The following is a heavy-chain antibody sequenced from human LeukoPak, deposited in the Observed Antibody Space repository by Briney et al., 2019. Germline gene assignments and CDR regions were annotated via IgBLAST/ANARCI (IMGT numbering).Heavy chain of an antibody. J-gene: IGHJ6*02. Sequence: GGSLRLSCAAYGFTFRSYWMSWVRQAPGKGLEWVANMMEDGSEKYYVDSVKGRFTISRDNAKKSLYLQINSLRADDTAVYYCARGGYSYTWPPSYYYGMDVWGQGTTVTASS. CDR1: GFTFRSYW. CDR3: ARGGYSYTWPPSYYYGMDV. CDR2: MMEDGSEK. V-gene: IGHV3-7*05. D-gene: IGHD5-18*01.